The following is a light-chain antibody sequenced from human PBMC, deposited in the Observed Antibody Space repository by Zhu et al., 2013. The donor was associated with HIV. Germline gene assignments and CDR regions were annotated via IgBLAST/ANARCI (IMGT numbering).Light chain of an antibody. J-gene: IGKJ1*01. Sequence: DIQMTQSPSSLSASIGDRVTITCRASQDIGRYLAWYQQRPGKSPKLLIFGASTLQSGVPSRFSGSGSGTGFSLTITGLQAEDAATYYCQQYNTYLWTFGQGTKVEIK. V-gene: IGKV1-27*01. CDR3: QQYNTYLWT. CDR1: QDIGRY. CDR2: GAS.